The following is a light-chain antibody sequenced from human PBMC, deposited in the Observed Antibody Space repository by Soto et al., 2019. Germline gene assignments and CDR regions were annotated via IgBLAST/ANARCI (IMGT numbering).Light chain of an antibody. Sequence: QSVLTQPPSASATPGQRVTISFSGSSSNIGTNYVYWYQHLPGPAPKLLIYRNDQRHSGVPDRFSGSMSGTAASLAIGGLRSEDEADYYCAAWDASLSGVVFGGGTKLTVL. CDR2: RND. J-gene: IGLJ2*01. CDR3: AAWDASLSGVV. CDR1: SSNIGTNY. V-gene: IGLV1-47*01.